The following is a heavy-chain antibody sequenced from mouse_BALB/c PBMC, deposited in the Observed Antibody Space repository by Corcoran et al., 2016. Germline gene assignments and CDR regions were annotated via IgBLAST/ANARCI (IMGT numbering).Heavy chain of an antibody. CDR1: GFNVKDTY. Sequence: EVQLQQSGAELVNPGASVKLSCPASGFNVKDTYMHWVKQRPEQGLEWIGRIDPANGNTKYDPKFQGKATITADTSSNTAYLQLSSLTSEDTAVYYCARWDWYFDVWGAGTTVTVSS. V-gene: IGHV14-3*02. J-gene: IGHJ1*01. CDR2: IDPANGNT. CDR3: ARWDWYFDV.